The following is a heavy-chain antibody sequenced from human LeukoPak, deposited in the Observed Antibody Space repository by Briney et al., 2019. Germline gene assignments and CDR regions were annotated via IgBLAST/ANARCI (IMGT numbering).Heavy chain of an antibody. V-gene: IGHV1-2*02. CDR3: ARVISSWYGKSDAFDI. CDR1: GYTFTGYY. CDR2: INPASGGT. D-gene: IGHD6-13*01. Sequence: ASVKVSCKASGYTFTGYYMHWVRQAPGQGLEWVGWINPASGGTKYAQKFQGRVTMTRDTSISTAYMELSRLRSDDTAVYYCARVISSWYGKSDAFDIWGQGTMVTVSS. J-gene: IGHJ3*02.